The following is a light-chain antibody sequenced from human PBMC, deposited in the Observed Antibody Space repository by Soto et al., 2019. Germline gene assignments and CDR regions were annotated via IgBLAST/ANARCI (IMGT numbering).Light chain of an antibody. CDR3: QQDISYLYT. J-gene: IGKJ2*01. Sequence: DIQMTQSPSTLSASVGDRVTITCRASQSISSYLVWYQQKPGKAPKLLIYKASSLASGGPSRFSGSGSRTEFPLTISILQPDDFATYYCQQDISYLYTFGQGTKLEMK. CDR2: KAS. CDR1: QSISSY. V-gene: IGKV1-5*03.